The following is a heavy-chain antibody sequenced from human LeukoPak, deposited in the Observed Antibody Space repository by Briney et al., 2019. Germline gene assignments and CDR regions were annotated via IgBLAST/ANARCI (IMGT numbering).Heavy chain of an antibody. V-gene: IGHV3-48*03. CDR3: ARDLGTHRGYVDP. J-gene: IGHJ5*02. Sequence: GGSLRLSCAASGFIFSSYEMNWVRQAPGKGLEWVSYISTSDSTMYYADSVKGRFTISRDNAKNSLYLQMDSPRVEDTGIYYCARDLGTHRGYVDPWGQGTLVTVSS. D-gene: IGHD5-12*01. CDR1: GFIFSSYE. CDR2: ISTSDSTM.